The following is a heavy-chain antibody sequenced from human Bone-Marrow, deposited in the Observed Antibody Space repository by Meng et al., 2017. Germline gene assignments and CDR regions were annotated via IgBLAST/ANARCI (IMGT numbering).Heavy chain of an antibody. CDR1: GFTFSSYA. Sequence: GGSLRLSCAASGFTFSSYAMHWVRQAPGKGLEWVAVISYDGSNKYYADSVKGRFTISRDNSKNTLYLQMNSLRAEDTAVYYCAKEYRDPYYYDSSGGYWGQGTLVTVSS. D-gene: IGHD3-22*01. V-gene: IGHV3-30*04. CDR3: AKEYRDPYYYDSSGGY. J-gene: IGHJ4*02. CDR2: ISYDGSNK.